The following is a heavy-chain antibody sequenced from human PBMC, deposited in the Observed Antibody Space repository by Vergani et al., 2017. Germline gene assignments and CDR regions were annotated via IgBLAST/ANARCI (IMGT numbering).Heavy chain of an antibody. CDR1: GGSFSGYY. CDR3: ARAEYYYYYMDV. CDR2: INHSGST. V-gene: IGHV4-34*01. J-gene: IGHJ6*03. Sequence: QVQLQQWGAGLLKPSETLSLTCAVYGGSFSGYYWSWIRQPPGKGLEWIGEINHSGSTNYNPSLKSRVTISVDTSKNQFSLELSSVTAADTALYYCARAEYYYYYMDVWGKGTTVTVSS.